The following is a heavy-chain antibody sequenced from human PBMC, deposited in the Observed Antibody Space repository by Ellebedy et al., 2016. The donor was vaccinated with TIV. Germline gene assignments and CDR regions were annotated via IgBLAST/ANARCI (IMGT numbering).Heavy chain of an antibody. Sequence: PGGSLRPSCAASGFTFPSYWKSWVRQAPGKGLEWLAKIKQDGSEKYYVDSVKRRFTISRDNAKNSLYLQMKSLRAEDTDVYYCARDGYWGYSGYDLKYGMDVWGQGTTVTVSS. CDR2: IKQDGSEK. V-gene: IGHV3-7*01. CDR1: GFTFPSYW. J-gene: IGHJ6*02. CDR3: ARDGYWGYSGYDLKYGMDV. D-gene: IGHD5-12*01.